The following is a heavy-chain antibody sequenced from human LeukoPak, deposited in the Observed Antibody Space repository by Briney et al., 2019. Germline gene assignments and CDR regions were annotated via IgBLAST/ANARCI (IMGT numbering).Heavy chain of an antibody. CDR2: IYYSGST. J-gene: IGHJ4*02. CDR3: ARGVAVAGGLDY. Sequence: SETLSLTCAVYGGSISSYYWSWIRQPPGKGLEWIGYIYYSGSTNYNPSLKSRVTISVDTSKNQFSLKLSSVTAADTAVYYCARGVAVAGGLDYWGQGTLVTVSS. V-gene: IGHV4-59*01. D-gene: IGHD6-19*01. CDR1: GGSISSYY.